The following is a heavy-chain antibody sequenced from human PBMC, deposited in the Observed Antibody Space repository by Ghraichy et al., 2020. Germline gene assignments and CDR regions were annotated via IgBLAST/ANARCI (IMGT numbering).Heavy chain of an antibody. J-gene: IGHJ5*01. CDR3: AKAWGYCSGGPCPPYNWFDS. V-gene: IGHV3-23*01. CDR2: ISSNGGTT. Sequence: GGSLRLSCAASGFTFINYVMNWVRQAPGKGPEWVSTISSNGGTTYYADSVKGRFTISRDNSKNTLFLQMNSLRAEDAAVYYCAKAWGYCSGGPCPPYNWFDSLGQGTLVTVSS. CDR1: GFTFINYV. D-gene: IGHD2-15*01.